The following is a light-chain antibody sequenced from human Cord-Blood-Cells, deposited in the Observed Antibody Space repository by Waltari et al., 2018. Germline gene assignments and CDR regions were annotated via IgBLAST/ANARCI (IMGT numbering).Light chain of an antibody. CDR3: QSADSSGTYVV. CDR2: KDR. CDR1: ALQQQY. J-gene: IGLJ2*01. Sequence: SYELTQPPSVSVSPGQTARITCSGDALQQQYAYWYQQKPGQAPVLGIYKDRERPSVIPERFSGSSSGTTVTLTISGVQAEDEADYYCQSADSSGTYVVFGGGTKLTVL. V-gene: IGLV3-25*03.